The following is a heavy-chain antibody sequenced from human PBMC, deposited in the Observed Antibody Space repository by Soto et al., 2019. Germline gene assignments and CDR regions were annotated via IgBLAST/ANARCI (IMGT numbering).Heavy chain of an antibody. CDR2: IKQGGNEK. CDR3: VGALTYEVPYYYYGMDV. CDR1: GFMFSTYL. D-gene: IGHD3-16*01. V-gene: IGHV3-7*01. J-gene: IGHJ6*02. Sequence: GSLRLSCEASGFMFSTYLMSWVRQAPGKGLEWVANIKQGGNEKFYVDSVKGRFTISRDNAKKSLFLQMNSLRPEDTAVYYCVGALTYEVPYYYYGMDVWGQGTTVTVSS.